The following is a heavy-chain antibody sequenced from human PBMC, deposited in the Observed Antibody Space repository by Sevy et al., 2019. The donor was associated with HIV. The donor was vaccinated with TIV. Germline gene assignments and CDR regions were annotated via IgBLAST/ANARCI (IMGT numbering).Heavy chain of an antibody. CDR1: GFTFSGYE. CDR2: ISGGSNTI. D-gene: IGHD3-3*02. V-gene: IGHV3-48*03. Sequence: GGSLRLSCAASGFTFSGYEMNWVRQAPGKGLEWVSYISGGSNTIYYANSVKGRFTISRDNAKNSLYLQMNSLRAEDTAVYYCARELVASGPAFDYWGQGSLVTVSS. J-gene: IGHJ4*02. CDR3: ARELVASGPAFDY.